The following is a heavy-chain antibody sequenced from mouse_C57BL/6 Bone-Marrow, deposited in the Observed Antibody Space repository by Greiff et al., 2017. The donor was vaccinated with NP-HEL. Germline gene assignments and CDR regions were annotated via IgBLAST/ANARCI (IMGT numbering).Heavy chain of an antibody. V-gene: IGHV5-6*01. CDR1: GFTFSSYG. Sequence: EVHLVESGGNLVKPGGSLKLSCAASGFTFSSYGMSWVRQTPDKRLEWVATISSGGSYTYYPDSVKGRFTISRDNAKNTLYLQMSSLKSEDTAMCYCARQELSYAMDYWGQGTSVTVSS. CDR2: ISSGGSYT. J-gene: IGHJ4*01. CDR3: ARQELSYAMDY.